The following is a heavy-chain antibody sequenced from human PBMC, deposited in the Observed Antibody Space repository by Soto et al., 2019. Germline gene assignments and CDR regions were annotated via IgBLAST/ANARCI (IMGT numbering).Heavy chain of an antibody. CDR3: ARDLRTWELLEYNWFDP. J-gene: IGHJ5*02. V-gene: IGHV1-69*06. D-gene: IGHD1-26*01. Sequence: QVQLVQSGAEVKKPGSSVKVSCKASGGTFSSYAISWVRQAPGQGLEWMGGIIPIFGTANYAQKFQGRVTMTTDTSTSTAYMELRSLRSDDTAVYYCARDLRTWELLEYNWFDPWGQGTLVTVSS. CDR2: IIPIFGTA. CDR1: GGTFSSYA.